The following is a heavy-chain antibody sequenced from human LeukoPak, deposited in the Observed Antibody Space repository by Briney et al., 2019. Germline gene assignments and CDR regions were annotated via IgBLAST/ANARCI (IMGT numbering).Heavy chain of an antibody. J-gene: IGHJ4*02. V-gene: IGHV4-39*01. CDR2: FFSTGRT. CDR3: ARHGPWGYDYLGSYYYDSSGYYSTDY. D-gene: IGHD3-22*01. CDR1: GGSVSSSNHH. Sequence: PSETLSLTCNVSGGSVSSSNHHWAWIRQSPGMGLEWVGTFFSTGRTSQNPDPSLKGRVTLSVDTSKNQFSLKLSSVTAADTAVYYCARHGPWGYDYLGSYYYDSSGYYSTDYWGQGTLVTVSS.